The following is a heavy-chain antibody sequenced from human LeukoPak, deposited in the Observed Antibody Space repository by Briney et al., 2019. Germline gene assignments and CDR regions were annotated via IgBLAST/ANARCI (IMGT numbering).Heavy chain of an antibody. Sequence: ASVKVSCKASGYTFTSYYMHWVRQAPGQGLEWMGRINPNSGGTNYAQKFQGRVTMTRDTSISTAYMELSRLRSDDTAVYYCARGGATIAWSDPWGQGTLVTVSS. D-gene: IGHD5-12*01. J-gene: IGHJ5*02. CDR1: GYTFTSYY. V-gene: IGHV1-2*06. CDR2: INPNSGGT. CDR3: ARGGATIAWSDP.